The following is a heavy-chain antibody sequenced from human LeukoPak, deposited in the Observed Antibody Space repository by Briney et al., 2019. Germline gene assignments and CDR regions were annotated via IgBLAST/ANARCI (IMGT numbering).Heavy chain of an antibody. Sequence: SVKVSCKASGGTFSSYAISWVRQAPGQGLGWMGGIIPIFGTANYAQKFQGRVTITADESTSTAYMELSSLRSEDTAVYYCARLYGSESLSWGQGTLVTISS. CDR2: IIPIFGTA. CDR1: GGTFSSYA. D-gene: IGHD3-10*01. J-gene: IGHJ5*02. CDR3: ARLYGSESLS. V-gene: IGHV1-69*13.